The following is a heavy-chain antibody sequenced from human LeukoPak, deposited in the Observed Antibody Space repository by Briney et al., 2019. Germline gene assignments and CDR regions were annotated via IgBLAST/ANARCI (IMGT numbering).Heavy chain of an antibody. CDR3: ARETTLYGPEGDLDAFDI. D-gene: IGHD2-21*01. J-gene: IGHJ3*02. V-gene: IGHV4-61*08. CDR2: IYYSGST. Sequence: PSETLSLTCTVSGGSISSGGYYWSWIRQPPGKGLEWIGYIYYSGSTNYNPSLKSRVTISVDTSKNQFSLKLSSVTAADTAVYYCARETTLYGPEGDLDAFDIWGQGTMVTVSS. CDR1: GGSISSGGYY.